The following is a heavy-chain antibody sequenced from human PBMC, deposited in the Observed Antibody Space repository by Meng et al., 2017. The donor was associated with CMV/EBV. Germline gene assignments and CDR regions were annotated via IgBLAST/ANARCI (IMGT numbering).Heavy chain of an antibody. V-gene: IGHV3-48*04. J-gene: IGHJ4*02. CDR2: ISSSSSTI. CDR3: ARERVVPAARPGYFDY. Sequence: GESLKISCAASGFTFSSYSMNWVRQAPGKGLEWVSYISSSSSTIYYADSVKGRFTISRDNAKNSLYLQMNSLRAEDTAVYYCARERVVPAARPGYFDYWGQGTLVTVS. CDR1: GFTFSSYS. D-gene: IGHD2-2*02.